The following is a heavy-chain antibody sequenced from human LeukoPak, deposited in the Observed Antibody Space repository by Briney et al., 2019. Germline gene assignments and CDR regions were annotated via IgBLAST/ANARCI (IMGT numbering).Heavy chain of an antibody. CDR1: GYSFTSYW. D-gene: IGHD3-22*01. CDR3: ARHAYYYDSSGYYLPSYYYYMDV. Sequence: KVSCKGSGYSFTSYWIGWVRQMPGKGLEWMGIIYPGDSDTRYSPSFQGQVTISADKSISTAYLQWSSLKASDTAMYYCARHAYYYDSSGYYLPSYYYYMDVWGKGTTVTVSS. CDR2: IYPGDSDT. V-gene: IGHV5-51*01. J-gene: IGHJ6*03.